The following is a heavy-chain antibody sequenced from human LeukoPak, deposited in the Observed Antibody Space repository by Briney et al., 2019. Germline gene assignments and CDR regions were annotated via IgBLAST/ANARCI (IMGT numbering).Heavy chain of an antibody. V-gene: IGHV4-59*08. D-gene: IGHD3-10*01. Sequence: SETLSLTCTVSGGSISSYYWSWIRQPPGKGLEWIGYIYYSGSTNYNPSLKSRVTISVDTSKNQFSLKLTSATAADTAVYYCARSMVRGLITGVCDFWGQGTLVTVSS. CDR3: ARSMVRGLITGVCDF. J-gene: IGHJ4*02. CDR1: GGSISSYY. CDR2: IYYSGST.